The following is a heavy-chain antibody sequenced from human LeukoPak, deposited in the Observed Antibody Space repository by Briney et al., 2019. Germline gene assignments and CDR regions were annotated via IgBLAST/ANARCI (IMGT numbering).Heavy chain of an antibody. J-gene: IGHJ4*02. Sequence: SETLSLTCTVSGYSISSGYYWGWIRQPPGKGLEWIGSIYHSGSTYYNPSLKSRVTISVDTSKNQFSLKLSSVTAADTAVYYCARGSTIFGVVNYFDYWGQGPLVTVSS. CDR1: GYSISSGYY. D-gene: IGHD3-3*01. CDR3: ARGSTIFGVVNYFDY. V-gene: IGHV4-38-2*02. CDR2: IYHSGST.